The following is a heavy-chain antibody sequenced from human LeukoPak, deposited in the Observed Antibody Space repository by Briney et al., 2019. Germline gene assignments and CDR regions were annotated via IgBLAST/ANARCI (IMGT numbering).Heavy chain of an antibody. CDR1: GFTFSSYA. J-gene: IGHJ4*02. D-gene: IGHD3-3*01. CDR2: ISHDGSNK. CDR3: ARDSFWSGHSDVTYFDY. V-gene: IGHV3-30-3*01. Sequence: GGSLRLSCAASGFTFSSYAMHWVRQVPGKGLEWVAVISHDGSNKYYADSVKGRFTISRDNSKNTLYLQMNSLRAEDTAVYYCARDSFWSGHSDVTYFDYWGQGTLVTVSS.